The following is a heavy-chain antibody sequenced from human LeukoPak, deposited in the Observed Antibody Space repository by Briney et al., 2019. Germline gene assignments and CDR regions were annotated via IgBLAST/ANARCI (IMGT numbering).Heavy chain of an antibody. CDR2: IYSGGNT. J-gene: IGHJ5*02. Sequence: GGSLRLSCAASGFTVSSNYMSWVRQAPGKGLEWVSVIYSGGNTYYADSVKGRFTISRHNSNNTLYLQMNSLRAEDTAVYYCARAPDSLLGTFDPWGQGTLVTVSS. D-gene: IGHD1-14*01. CDR1: GFTVSSNY. CDR3: ARAPDSLLGTFDP. V-gene: IGHV3-53*04.